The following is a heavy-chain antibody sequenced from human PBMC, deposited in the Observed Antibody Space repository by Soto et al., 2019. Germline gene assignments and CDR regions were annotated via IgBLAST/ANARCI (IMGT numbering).Heavy chain of an antibody. J-gene: IGHJ6*02. Sequence: ASVKVSCKASGYTFTSYAMHWVRQAPGQRLEWMGWINAGNGNTKYSQKFQGRVTITRDTSASTAYMELSSLRSEDTAVYYCARRRFQYYYYGMDVWGQGTTVTV. CDR2: INAGNGNT. CDR1: GYTFTSYA. D-gene: IGHD2-21*01. V-gene: IGHV1-3*01. CDR3: ARRRFQYYYYGMDV.